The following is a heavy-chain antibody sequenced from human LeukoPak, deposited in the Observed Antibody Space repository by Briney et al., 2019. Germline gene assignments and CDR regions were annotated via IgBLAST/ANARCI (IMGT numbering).Heavy chain of an antibody. D-gene: IGHD3-22*01. J-gene: IGHJ4*02. Sequence: GESLKISCKGSGYSFTSYWISWVRQMPGKGLEWMGRIDPSDSYTNYSPSFQGHVTISADKSISTAYLQWSSLKASDTAMYYCASSNSGYYPGDYWGQGTLVTVSS. CDR3: ASSNSGYYPGDY. CDR1: GYSFTSYW. CDR2: IDPSDSYT. V-gene: IGHV5-10-1*01.